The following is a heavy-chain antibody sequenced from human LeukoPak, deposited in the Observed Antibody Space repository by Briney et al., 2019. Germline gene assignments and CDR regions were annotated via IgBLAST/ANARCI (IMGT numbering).Heavy chain of an antibody. V-gene: IGHV1-2*06. CDR2: INPNSGGT. CDR1: GYTFTGYY. Sequence: VASVKVSCKASGYTFTGYYMHWVRQAPGQGLEWMGRINPNSGGTNYAQKFQGRVTMTRDTSISTAYMELSRLRSDDTAVYYCARDRITMIRGVISWFDPWGQGTLVTVSS. J-gene: IGHJ5*02. D-gene: IGHD3-10*01. CDR3: ARDRITMIRGVISWFDP.